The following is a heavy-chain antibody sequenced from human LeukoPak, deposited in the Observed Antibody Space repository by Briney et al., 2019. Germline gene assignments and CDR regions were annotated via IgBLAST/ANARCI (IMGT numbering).Heavy chain of an antibody. Sequence: ASVKVPCKASGGTFSSYAISWVRQAPGQGLEWMGGIIPIFGTANYAQKFQGRVTITADESTSTAYMELSSLRSEDTAVHYCARFRRVEMASYYFDYWGQGTLVTVSP. CDR2: IIPIFGTA. CDR1: GGTFSSYA. CDR3: ARFRRVEMASYYFDY. J-gene: IGHJ4*02. D-gene: IGHD5-24*01. V-gene: IGHV1-69*13.